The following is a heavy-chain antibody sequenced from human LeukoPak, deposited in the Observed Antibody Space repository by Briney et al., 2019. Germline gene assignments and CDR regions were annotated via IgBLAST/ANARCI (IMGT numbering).Heavy chain of an antibody. J-gene: IGHJ6*03. CDR1: GYTFTSYA. CDR2: INTNTGNP. Sequence: ASVKVSCKASGYTFTSYAMNWVRQAPGQGLEWMGWINTNTGNPTYAQGFTGRFVSSLDTSVSTAYLQISSLKAEDTAVYYCARIGNPHFYYYMDVWGKGTTVTVSS. CDR3: ARIGNPHFYYYMDV. V-gene: IGHV7-4-1*02.